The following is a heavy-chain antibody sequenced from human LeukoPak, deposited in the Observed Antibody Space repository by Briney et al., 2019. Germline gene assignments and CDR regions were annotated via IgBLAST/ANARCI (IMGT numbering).Heavy chain of an antibody. J-gene: IGHJ4*02. Sequence: SQTLSLTCTVSGGSISSGGYYWSWIRQHPGEGLEWIGYIYYSGCTYYNPSLKSRVTISVDTSKNQFSLKLSSVTAADTAVYYCARDPNGDYGYFDYWGQGTLVTVSS. V-gene: IGHV4-31*03. D-gene: IGHD4-17*01. CDR3: ARDPNGDYGYFDY. CDR1: GGSISSGGYY. CDR2: IYYSGCT.